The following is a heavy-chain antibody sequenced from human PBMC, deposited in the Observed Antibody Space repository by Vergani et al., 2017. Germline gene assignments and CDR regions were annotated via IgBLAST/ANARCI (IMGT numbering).Heavy chain of an antibody. CDR2: INDSGIT. V-gene: IGHV4-34*01. Sequence: QVHLQQWGAGLLKPSETLSLTCAVYGGSFSGYYWSWIRQPPGKGLEWSGEINDSGITNYNPSLKSRVTISVDTSKNQFSLKLSSVTAADTAVYYCASQPHRIAARAPYYYYMDVWGKGTTVTVSS. CDR3: ASQPHRIAARAPYYYYMDV. CDR1: GGSFSGYY. J-gene: IGHJ6*03. D-gene: IGHD6-6*01.